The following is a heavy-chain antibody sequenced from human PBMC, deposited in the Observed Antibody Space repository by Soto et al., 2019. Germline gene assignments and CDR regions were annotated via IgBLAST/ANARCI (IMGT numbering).Heavy chain of an antibody. CDR3: ARDDWVVPDAVPDYYYGMDV. V-gene: IGHV3-33*01. CDR2: IWYDGSNK. Sequence: GGSLRLSCAASGFTFSSYGMHWVRQAPGKGLEWVAVIWYDGSNKYYADSVKGRFTISRDNSKNTLYRQMNGLRAEDRAGYYCARDDWVVPDAVPDYYYGMDVWGQGTTVTVSS. J-gene: IGHJ6*02. CDR1: GFTFSSYG. D-gene: IGHD6-19*01.